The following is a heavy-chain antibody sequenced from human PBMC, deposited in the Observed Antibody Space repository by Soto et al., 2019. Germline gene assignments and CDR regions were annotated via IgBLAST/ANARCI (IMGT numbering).Heavy chain of an antibody. J-gene: IGHJ4*02. CDR2: IYYSGST. V-gene: IGHV4-39*01. D-gene: IGHD6-13*01. Sequence: PSETLSLTCTVSGGSISSSSYFWGWIRQPPGKGLEWIGIIYYSGSTYSNPSLNTRVTISVDTSKNQFSLKLNFVTAADTAVYYCARLQQQLVLWGQGTLVTVSS. CDR3: ARLQQQLVL. CDR1: GGSISSSSYF.